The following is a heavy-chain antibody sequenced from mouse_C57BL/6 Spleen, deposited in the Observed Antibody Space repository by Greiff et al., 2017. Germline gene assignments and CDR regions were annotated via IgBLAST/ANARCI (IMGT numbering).Heavy chain of an antibody. CDR2: IYPGSGST. J-gene: IGHJ1*03. CDR1: GYTFTSYW. D-gene: IGHD2-1*01. CDR3: ARYGNYPYWYFDV. Sequence: VQLQQPGAELLKPGASVKMSCKASGYTFTSYWITWVKQRPGQGLEWIGDIYPGSGSTNYTEKFKSKATLTVDTSSRTAYMQLSSLTSEDSAVYYCARYGNYPYWYFDVGGTGTTVTVSS. V-gene: IGHV1-55*01.